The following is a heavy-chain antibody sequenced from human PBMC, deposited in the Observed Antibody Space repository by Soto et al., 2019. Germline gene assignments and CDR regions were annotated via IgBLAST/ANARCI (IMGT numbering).Heavy chain of an antibody. CDR3: AKVSVVVLAAGDWFDP. V-gene: IGHV3-23*01. D-gene: IGHD2-15*01. Sequence: PGGSLRLSCAASGFSFSTYAMTWVRQAPGKGLEWVSGISGNSGGTYYADSVKGRFTVSRDNSKNTVYLQMNSLRGDDTAVYYCAKVSVVVLAAGDWFDPWGQGTLVTVSS. CDR1: GFSFSTYA. CDR2: ISGNSGGT. J-gene: IGHJ5*02.